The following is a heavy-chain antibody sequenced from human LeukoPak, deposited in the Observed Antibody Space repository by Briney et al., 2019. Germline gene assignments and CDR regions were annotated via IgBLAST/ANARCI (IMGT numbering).Heavy chain of an antibody. Sequence: PSETLSLTCTVSGGSISSSSYYWGWIRQPPGKGLEWIGYIYYSGSTNYNPSLKSRVTISVDTSKNQFSLKLSSVTAADTAVYYCARDIGYDSSGYYYTNWFDPWGQGTLVTVSS. CDR3: ARDIGYDSSGYYYTNWFDP. CDR1: GGSISSSSYY. J-gene: IGHJ5*02. D-gene: IGHD3-22*01. CDR2: IYYSGST. V-gene: IGHV4-61*01.